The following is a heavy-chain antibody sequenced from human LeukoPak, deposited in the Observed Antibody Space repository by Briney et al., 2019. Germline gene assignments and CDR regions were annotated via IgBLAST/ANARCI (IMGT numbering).Heavy chain of an antibody. V-gene: IGHV4-39*01. CDR2: IYHSGSA. CDR1: GGLLSSRTYY. J-gene: IGHJ3*01. D-gene: IGHD3-22*01. CDR3: ASPPSYYYETSGYSHDAVDL. Sequence: SEILSLNWTVAGGLLSSRTYYWGWIRRPRGKGMERIGSIYHSGSAYYNPALKSRVSISVDTSMTQMSLKLSSVTASDTAVYYCASPPSYYYETSGYSHDAVDLWGQGTMIAVSS.